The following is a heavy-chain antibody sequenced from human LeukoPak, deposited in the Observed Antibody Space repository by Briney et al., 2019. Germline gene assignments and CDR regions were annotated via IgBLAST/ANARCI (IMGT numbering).Heavy chain of an antibody. CDR1: GGSFSGYY. J-gene: IGHJ5*02. V-gene: IGHV4-34*01. CDR3: ARIPIAARPIWFDP. CDR2: INHSGST. Sequence: PSETLSLTCAVYGGSFSGYYWSWIRQPPGKGLEWIGEINHSGSTNYNPSLKSRVTIPVDTSKNQFSLKLSSVTAADTAVYYCARIPIAARPIWFDPWGQGTLVTVSS. D-gene: IGHD6-6*01.